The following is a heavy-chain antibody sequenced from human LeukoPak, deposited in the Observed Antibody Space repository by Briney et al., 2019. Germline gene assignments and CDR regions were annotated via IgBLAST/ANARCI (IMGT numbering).Heavy chain of an antibody. CDR1: GFTFSSYA. V-gene: IGHV3-23*01. D-gene: IGHD6-13*01. J-gene: IGHJ4*02. Sequence: PGGSLRLSCAASGFTFSSYAMSWVRQAPGKGLELVSAISGSGGSTYYADSVKGRFTIARDNSRNTLYLQMNSLRAEDTAVYYCAKDWGPYSSSWYYYFDYWGQGTLVTVSS. CDR2: ISGSGGST. CDR3: AKDWGPYSSSWYYYFDY.